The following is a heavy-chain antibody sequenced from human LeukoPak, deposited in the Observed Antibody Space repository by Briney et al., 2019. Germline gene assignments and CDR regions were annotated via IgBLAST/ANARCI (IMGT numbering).Heavy chain of an antibody. D-gene: IGHD6-19*01. CDR2: IRGSGVGT. Sequence: GGSLRLSCAASGFTFSSYAMSWVRQAPGRGLQWVSTIRGSGVGTYYADSVKGRFTISRGNSKNTLYLQVNSLRADDTAVYYCAMETSTGWFYWGQGTLVTVSS. CDR3: AMETSTGWFY. CDR1: GFTFSSYA. V-gene: IGHV3-23*01. J-gene: IGHJ4*02.